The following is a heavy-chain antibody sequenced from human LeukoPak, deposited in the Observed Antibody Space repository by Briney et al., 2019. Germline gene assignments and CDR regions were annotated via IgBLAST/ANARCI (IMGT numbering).Heavy chain of an antibody. Sequence: GGSLPLSCAASGFTFADYAMHWVRQAPGKGLEWVSGVSWNSATIGYADSVKGRFTISRDNAKNSLCLQMDSLRPEDMASYYCVKAAYYDTSGRYYFDYWGQGTLVTVSS. CDR3: VKAAYYDTSGRYYFDY. J-gene: IGHJ4*02. V-gene: IGHV3-9*03. D-gene: IGHD3-22*01. CDR1: GFTFADYA. CDR2: VSWNSATI.